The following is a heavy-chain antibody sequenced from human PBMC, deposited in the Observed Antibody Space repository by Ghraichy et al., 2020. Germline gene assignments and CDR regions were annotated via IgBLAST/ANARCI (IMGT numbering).Heavy chain of an antibody. CDR3: AGADFWSGYQFPV. V-gene: IGHV4-59*01. CDR2: IYYSGST. J-gene: IGHJ4*02. CDR1: GGSISSYY. D-gene: IGHD3-3*01. Sequence: SETLSLTCTVSGGSISSYYWSWIRQPPGKGLEWIGYIYYSGSTNYNPSLKSRVTISVDTSKNQFSLKLSSVTAADTAVYYCAGADFWSGYQFPVWGQGTLVTVSS.